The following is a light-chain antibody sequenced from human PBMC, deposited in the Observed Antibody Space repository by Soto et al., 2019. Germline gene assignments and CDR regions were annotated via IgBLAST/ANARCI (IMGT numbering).Light chain of an antibody. V-gene: IGKV1-5*03. CDR3: QHYNSYSEA. J-gene: IGKJ1*01. Sequence: DIQMYQSPATLSASVEDRVTITCRASQSISSWWAWYQQKPGKAPKLLIYKASTLKSGVPSRFSGSGSGTEFTLTISSLQPNDFATYYCQHYNSYSEAFGQGTKVDIK. CDR2: KAS. CDR1: QSISSW.